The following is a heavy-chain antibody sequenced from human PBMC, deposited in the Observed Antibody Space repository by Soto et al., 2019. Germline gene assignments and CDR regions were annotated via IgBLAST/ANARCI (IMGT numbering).Heavy chain of an antibody. J-gene: IGHJ6*02. V-gene: IGHV4-61*01. CDR2: IFFTGIT. Sequence: QVQLQESGPGLVRPSETLSLTCTVPGGSVTTGSYNWSWIRRPPGKGLEWIGNIFFTGITHYNPCLNNRVTMSVDTSKNQCSLAVTSVTAADTAVYYCARDGHGMDVWGQGTTVTVSS. CDR3: ARDGHGMDV. CDR1: GGSVTTGSYN.